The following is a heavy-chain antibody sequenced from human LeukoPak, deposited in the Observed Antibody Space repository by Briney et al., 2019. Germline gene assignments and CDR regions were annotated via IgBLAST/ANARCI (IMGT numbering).Heavy chain of an antibody. J-gene: IGHJ4*01. CDR3: AREYDY. Sequence: SETLSLTCKVSSGSISSHYWSWMRQPPGKGLEWIGYIYYSGSTHYNPSLKSRVTISVDTSKNQFSLTLNSVTAADTAVYYCAREYDYWGLGTLVTVSS. CDR2: IYYSGST. V-gene: IGHV4-59*11. CDR1: SGSISSHY.